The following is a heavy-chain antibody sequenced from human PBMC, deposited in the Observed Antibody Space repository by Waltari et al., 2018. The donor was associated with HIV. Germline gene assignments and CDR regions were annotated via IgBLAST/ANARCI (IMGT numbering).Heavy chain of an antibody. CDR3: ARVLTGDHGSSWFDP. D-gene: IGHD4-17*01. Sequence: QVQLQESGPGLVKPSETLSLTCAVSGGSISTYNWWSWVRQPPGKGLAWIGEMYHSGSTNDNRSRTSRVSISVGKSKNQFSLKLTSVTAADTAVYYCARVLTGDHGSSWFDPWGQGTLVTVSS. CDR1: GGSISTYNW. V-gene: IGHV4-4*02. J-gene: IGHJ5*02. CDR2: MYHSGST.